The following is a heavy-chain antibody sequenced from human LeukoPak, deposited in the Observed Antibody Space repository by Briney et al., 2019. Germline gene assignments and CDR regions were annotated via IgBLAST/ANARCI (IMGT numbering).Heavy chain of an antibody. CDR2: ISGRSNNT. Sequence: GASLRLSCAASGFICSNYAMYWVRQAPGKGLEWVSAISGRSNNTYYADSVKGRFTISRDSSKNTLYLQMNSLRADDTAVYYCAKWGDYDVLTGYYVSDFWGQGTLVTVSS. D-gene: IGHD3-9*01. CDR1: GFICSNYA. CDR3: AKWGDYDVLTGYYVSDF. V-gene: IGHV3-23*01. J-gene: IGHJ4*02.